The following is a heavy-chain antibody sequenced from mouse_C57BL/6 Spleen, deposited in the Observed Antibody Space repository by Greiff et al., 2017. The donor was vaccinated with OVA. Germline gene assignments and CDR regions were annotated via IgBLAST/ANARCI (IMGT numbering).Heavy chain of an antibody. CDR3: ALGSSPLDY. Sequence: VQLQESGAELARPGASVKMSCKASGYTFTSYTMHWVKQRPGQGLEWIGYINPSSGYTKYNQKFKDKATLTADKSSSTAYMQLSSLTSEDSAVYYCALGSSPLDYWGQGTTLTVSS. V-gene: IGHV1-4*01. J-gene: IGHJ2*01. D-gene: IGHD1-1*01. CDR1: GYTFTSYT. CDR2: INPSSGYT.